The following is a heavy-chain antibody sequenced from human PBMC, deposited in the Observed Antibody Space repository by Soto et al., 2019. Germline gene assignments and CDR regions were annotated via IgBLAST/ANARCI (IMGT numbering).Heavy chain of an antibody. CDR2: ISYDGSNK. Sequence: GGSLSLSCSASGFTFSSYGMHWVRQAPGKGLEWVAVISYDGSNKYYADSVKGRFTISRDNSKNTLYLQMNSLRAEDTAVYYCAKSFDWLRAPFDYWGQGTLVTVSS. V-gene: IGHV3-30*18. CDR1: GFTFSSYG. D-gene: IGHD3-9*01. J-gene: IGHJ4*02. CDR3: AKSFDWLRAPFDY.